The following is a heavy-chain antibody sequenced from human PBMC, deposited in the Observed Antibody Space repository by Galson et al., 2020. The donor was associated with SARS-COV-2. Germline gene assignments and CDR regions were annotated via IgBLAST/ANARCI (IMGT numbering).Heavy chain of an antibody. CDR2: IYHSGST. V-gene: IGHV4-38-2*02. Sequence: SETLSLTCTVSGYSISSGYYWGWIRQPPGKGLEWIGSIYHSGSTYYNPSLKSRVTISVDTSKNQFSLKLSSVTAADTAVYYCARVGTTMIAEFDYWGQGTLVTVSS. CDR1: GYSISSGYY. D-gene: IGHD3-22*01. CDR3: ARVGTTMIAEFDY. J-gene: IGHJ4*02.